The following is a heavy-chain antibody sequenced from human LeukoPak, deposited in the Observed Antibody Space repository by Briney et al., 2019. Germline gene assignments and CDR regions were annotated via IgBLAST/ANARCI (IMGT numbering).Heavy chain of an antibody. CDR2: ISGSGGST. D-gene: IGHD3-3*01. V-gene: IGHV3-23*01. CDR3: AKQTYFWSGFDY. CDR1: GFSFSSYA. J-gene: IGHJ4*02. Sequence: GGSLRLSCAASGFSFSSYAMSWVRQAPGKGLEWVSAISGSGGSTYYADSVQGRLTISRDNPKNKLNLQMNSLRAEDTAVYYCAKQTYFWSGFDYWGQGTLVTVSS.